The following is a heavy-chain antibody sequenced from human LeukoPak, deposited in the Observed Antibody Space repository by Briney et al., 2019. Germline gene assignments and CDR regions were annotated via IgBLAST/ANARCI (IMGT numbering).Heavy chain of an antibody. D-gene: IGHD6-13*01. V-gene: IGHV1-69*01. J-gene: IGHJ4*02. CDR1: GGTFSSYA. Sequence: SSVKVSCKASGGTFSSYAISWVRQAPGQGLEWMGGIIPIFGTANYAQKFQGRATITADESTSTAYMELSSLRSEDTAVYYCAREASGSSRPFDYWGQGTLVTVSS. CDR3: AREASGSSRPFDY. CDR2: IIPIFGTA.